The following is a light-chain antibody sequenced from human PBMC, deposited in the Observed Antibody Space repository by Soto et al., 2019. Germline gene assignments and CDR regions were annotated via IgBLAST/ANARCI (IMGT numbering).Light chain of an antibody. V-gene: IGKV3-11*01. CDR3: QQRTTWPRSFT. Sequence: EIVLTQSPATLSLSPGERATLSCRASQSVSSYLAWYQQKPGQAPRLLIYDTSKRATGIRARFSGSGSGTDFTLTISRLEPEDFAVYYCQQRTTWPRSFTFGPGTKVDIK. CDR1: QSVSSY. CDR2: DTS. J-gene: IGKJ3*01.